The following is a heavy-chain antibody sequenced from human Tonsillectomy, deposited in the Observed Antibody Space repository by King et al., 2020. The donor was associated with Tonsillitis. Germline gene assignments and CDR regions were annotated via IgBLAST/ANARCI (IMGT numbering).Heavy chain of an antibody. V-gene: IGHV4-61*01. Sequence: VQLQESGPGLVKPSETLSLTCTVSGGSVSSGSYYWRWIRQPPGKGLEWIGYIYYSGSTNYNPSLQSRVTISVDTYKNQFPLKLSSVTAADTAVYYCASDYYYDSSGYYPSWGQGTLVTVSS. CDR1: GGSVSSGSYY. CDR3: ASDYYYDSSGYYPS. J-gene: IGHJ4*02. D-gene: IGHD3-22*01. CDR2: IYYSGST.